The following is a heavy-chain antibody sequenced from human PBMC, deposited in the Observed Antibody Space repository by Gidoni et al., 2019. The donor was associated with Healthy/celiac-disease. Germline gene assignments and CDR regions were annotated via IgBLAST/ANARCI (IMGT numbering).Heavy chain of an antibody. Sequence: EVQLVESGGGLVQPGGSLRLSCAASGFTFSSYDMHWVRQATGKGLEWVSAIGTAGDTYYPGSVKGRFTISRENAKNSLYLQMNSLRAGDTAVYYCARAEKTTAYTYYDILTGRTYGMDVWGQGTTVTVSS. D-gene: IGHD3-9*01. CDR3: ARAEKTTAYTYYDILTGRTYGMDV. V-gene: IGHV3-13*01. J-gene: IGHJ6*02. CDR2: IGTAGDT. CDR1: GFTFSSYD.